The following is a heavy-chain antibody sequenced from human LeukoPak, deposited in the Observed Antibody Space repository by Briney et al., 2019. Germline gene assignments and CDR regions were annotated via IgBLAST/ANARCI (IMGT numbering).Heavy chain of an antibody. V-gene: IGHV4-34*01. D-gene: IGHD6-19*01. CDR1: GGSFSGYF. CDR3: AREEGSVWYGGVFDY. J-gene: IGHJ4*02. Sequence: SETLSLTCAVYGGSFSGYFWSWIRQPPGKGLEWIGEINHSGSTNYNPSLKSRVTISVDTSKNQFSLKLNSVTAADTAVYYCAREEGSVWYGGVFDYWGQGTLVTVSS. CDR2: INHSGST.